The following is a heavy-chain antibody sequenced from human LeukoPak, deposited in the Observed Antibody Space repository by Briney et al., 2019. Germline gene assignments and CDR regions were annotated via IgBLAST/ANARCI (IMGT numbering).Heavy chain of an antibody. CDR1: GFTFSSYW. CDR3: RPDPIAAAGNLDY. V-gene: IGHV3-74*01. CDR2: INTDGSST. J-gene: IGHJ4*02. Sequence: GGSLRLSCAASGFTFSSYWMHWVRQAPGKGLVWVSRINTDGSSTSYADSVKGRLTISRDNAKNTLYLQMNSLRAEDTAVYYCRPDPIAAAGNLDYWGQGTLVTVSS. D-gene: IGHD6-13*01.